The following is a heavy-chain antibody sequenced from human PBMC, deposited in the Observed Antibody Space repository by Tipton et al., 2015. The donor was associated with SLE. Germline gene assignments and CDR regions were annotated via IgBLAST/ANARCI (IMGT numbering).Heavy chain of an antibody. Sequence: GSLRLSCVASGFSLSSHEMDWVRQAPGKGLEWVSYININSRTIYYADSVKGRFTVPRDNAKNSLYLQMNGLRVEDTAVYYCARDLRGYSMDVWGKGTTVTIST. V-gene: IGHV3-48*03. CDR1: GFSLSSHE. J-gene: IGHJ6*04. CDR2: ININSRTI. CDR3: ARDLRGYSMDV. D-gene: IGHD5-18*01.